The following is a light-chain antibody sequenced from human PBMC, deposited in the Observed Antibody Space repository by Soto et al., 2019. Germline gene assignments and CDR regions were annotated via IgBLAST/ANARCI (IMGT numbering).Light chain of an antibody. CDR1: SSDVGYYNY. V-gene: IGLV2-14*01. CDR3: SSYTSSSTYV. J-gene: IGLJ1*01. CDR2: DVN. Sequence: QSALTQPASVSGSPGQSIAISCTGTSSDVGYYNYVSWYQQHPGKAPNAMIYDVNNRPSGVPDRFSGSKSGNTASLTISGLRAEDEADYYCSSYTSSSTYVFGTGTKVTVL.